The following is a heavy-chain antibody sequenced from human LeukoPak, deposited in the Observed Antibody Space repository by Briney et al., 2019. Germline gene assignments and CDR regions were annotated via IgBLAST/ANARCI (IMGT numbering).Heavy chain of an antibody. CDR2: IIPIFGTA. J-gene: IGHJ6*02. CDR3: ASVLRGSGSYYSLPNYYYYGMDV. D-gene: IGHD3-10*01. CDR1: GGTFSSYA. V-gene: IGHV1-69*06. Sequence: SVKVSCKASGGTFSSYAISWVRQAPGQGLEWMGGIIPIFGTANSAQKFQGRVTITADKSTSTAYMELSSLRSEDTAVYYCASVLRGSGSYYSLPNYYYYGMDVWGQGTTVTVSS.